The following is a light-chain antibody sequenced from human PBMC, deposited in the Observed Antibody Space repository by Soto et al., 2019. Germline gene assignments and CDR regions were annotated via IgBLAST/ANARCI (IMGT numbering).Light chain of an antibody. V-gene: IGLV1-51*01. CDR2: DNN. CDR1: SSKIGNIY. Sequence: QSVLTQPPSVSAAPGQKVTISCSGSSSKIGNIYVSWYQQLPGTAPKLLIYDNNKRPSGIPDRFSGSKSCTSATLGITGLQTGDEADYYCGTWDSSLSAGVFGTGTKVTVL. CDR3: GTWDSSLSAGV. J-gene: IGLJ1*01.